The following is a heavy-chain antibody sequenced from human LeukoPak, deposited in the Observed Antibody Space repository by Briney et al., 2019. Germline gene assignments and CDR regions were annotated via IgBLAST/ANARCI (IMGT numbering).Heavy chain of an antibody. J-gene: IGHJ4*02. CDR2: INPDSGAT. CDR3: ARFGSASY. D-gene: IGHD3-10*01. Sequence: ASVKVSCKASGYTFTGYYIHWVRQAPGQGLEWMGWINPDSGATNYAQKFQRRVTMTRDTSISTAYMELSSLISDDTAVYYCARFGSASYWGQGTLVTVSS. V-gene: IGHV1-2*02. CDR1: GYTFTGYY.